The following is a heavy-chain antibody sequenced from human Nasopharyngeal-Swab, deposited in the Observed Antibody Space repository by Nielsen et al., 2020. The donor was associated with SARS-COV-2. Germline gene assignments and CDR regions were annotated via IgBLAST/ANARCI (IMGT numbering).Heavy chain of an antibody. J-gene: IGHJ6*02. D-gene: IGHD2-15*01. V-gene: IGHV3-21*04. CDR3: ARDWVAPTNERNYGMDV. CDR2: ISSSSSYI. CDR1: GFTFSSYS. Sequence: GGSLRLSCAASGFTFSSYSMNWVRQAPGKGLEWVSSISSSSSYIYYADSVKGRFTISRDNSKNTLYLQMNSLRAEDTAVYYCARDWVAPTNERNYGMDVWGQGTTVTVSS.